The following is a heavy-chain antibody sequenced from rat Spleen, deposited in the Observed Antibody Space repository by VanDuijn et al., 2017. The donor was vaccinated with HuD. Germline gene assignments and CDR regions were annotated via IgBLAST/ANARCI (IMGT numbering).Heavy chain of an antibody. Sequence: QVQLKESGPGLVKPSETLSLTCTVSGFSLTSYHVSWVRQPPGKGLEWMGVIWGDGSTAYNSALKSRLSISRDTSKSQVFLKMNSLQTEDTAAYYGARNYYSGPDYWGQGVMVTVSS. CDR1: GFSLTSYH. CDR3: ARNYYSGPDY. V-gene: IGHV2-32*01. J-gene: IGHJ2*01. D-gene: IGHD1-1*01. CDR2: IWGDGST.